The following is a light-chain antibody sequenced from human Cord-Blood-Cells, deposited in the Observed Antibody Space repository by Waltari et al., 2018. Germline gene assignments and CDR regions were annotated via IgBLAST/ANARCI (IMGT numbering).Light chain of an antibody. V-gene: IGLV3-1*01. CDR2: EDS. CDR3: QAWDSSTVV. CDR1: KLGDKY. J-gene: IGLJ2*01. Sequence: SYELTQPPSVSVSPGQTASITCSGDKLGDKYACLYQQKPGQSPVLVIYEDSKRPSGIPGRFSGSNSGNTATLTIGGTQAMDEADYYCQAWDSSTVVFGGGTKLTVL.